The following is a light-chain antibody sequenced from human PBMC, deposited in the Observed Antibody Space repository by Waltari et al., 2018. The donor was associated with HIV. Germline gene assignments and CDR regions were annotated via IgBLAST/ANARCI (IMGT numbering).Light chain of an antibody. V-gene: IGLV1-47*01. CDR3: AAWDDSLSGSYV. CDR1: SSNIGNNA. Sequence: QSVLTQPPSASGTPGRRVTISCSGSSSNIGNNAVYWYQELPGTAPKLLIFGNGHRPAAVPDRFAGSKSGTSASLAISGLRSEDEADYYCAAWDDSLSGSYVFGTGTKVTVL. J-gene: IGLJ1*01. CDR2: GNG.